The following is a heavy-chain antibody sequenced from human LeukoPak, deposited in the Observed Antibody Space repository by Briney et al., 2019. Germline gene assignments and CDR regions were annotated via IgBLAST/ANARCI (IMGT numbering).Heavy chain of an antibody. CDR3: ARDRRMEAVAGTYYYGMDV. V-gene: IGHV3-7*03. D-gene: IGHD6-19*01. CDR2: IKEDGSER. CDR1: AFIFSGHW. Sequence: GGSLRLSCEGSAFIFSGHWMNWVRQSPGKGLEWVASIKEDGSERQYVDSVKGRFSISRDNTKGSLFLQLNSLRAEDTAVYYCARDRRMEAVAGTYYYGMDVWGQGTTVTVSS. J-gene: IGHJ6*02.